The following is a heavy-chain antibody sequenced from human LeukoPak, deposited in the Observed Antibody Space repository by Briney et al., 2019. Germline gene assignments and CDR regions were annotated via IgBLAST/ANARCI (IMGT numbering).Heavy chain of an antibody. CDR3: ASTVSSGSIADAFDI. D-gene: IGHD3-22*01. V-gene: IGHV3-53*01. CDR2: IYSGGST. CDR1: GFTVSSNY. J-gene: IGHJ3*02. Sequence: GGSLRLSCAASGFTVSSNYISWVRQAPGKGLEWVSVIYSGGSTYYADSVKGRFTISRDNSKNTLYLQMNSLRAEDTAVYYCASTVSSGSIADAFDIWGQGTMVTVSS.